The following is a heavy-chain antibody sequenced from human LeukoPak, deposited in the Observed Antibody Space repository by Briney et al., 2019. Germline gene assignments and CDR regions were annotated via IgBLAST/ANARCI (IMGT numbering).Heavy chain of an antibody. CDR2: IYYSGST. V-gene: IGHV4-59*12. Sequence: PSETLSLTCTVSGGSISSYYWSWIRQPPGKGLEWIGYIYYSGSTNYNPSLKSRVTISVDTSKNQFSLKLSSVTAADTAVYYCARRRRELLYYYYYMDVWGKGTTVTISS. CDR1: GGSISSYY. J-gene: IGHJ6*03. CDR3: ARRRRELLYYYYYMDV. D-gene: IGHD1-26*01.